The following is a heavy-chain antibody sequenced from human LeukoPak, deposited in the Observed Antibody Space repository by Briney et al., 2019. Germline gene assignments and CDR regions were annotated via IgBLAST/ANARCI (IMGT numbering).Heavy chain of an antibody. J-gene: IGHJ4*02. CDR1: GYTFTSYA. CDR2: INTNTGNP. Sequence: ASVKVSCKASGYTFTSYAMNWVRQAPGQGLEWMGWINTNTGNPTYAQGFTGRFVFSLDTSVSTAYLQISSLKAEDTAVYYCARVTHLRQQLVFDYWGQGTPVTVSS. D-gene: IGHD6-13*01. CDR3: ARVTHLRQQLVFDY. V-gene: IGHV7-4-1*02.